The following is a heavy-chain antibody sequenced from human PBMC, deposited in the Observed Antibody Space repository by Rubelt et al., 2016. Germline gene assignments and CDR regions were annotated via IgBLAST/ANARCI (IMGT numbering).Heavy chain of an antibody. J-gene: IGHJ4*02. CDR2: INSGASSI. D-gene: IGHD6-13*01. CDR1: GFTFSNYA. CDR3: AKDISSSFNYFDS. V-gene: IGHV3-48*03. Sequence: GGSLRLSCAASGFTFSNYAMHWVRQAPGKGLEWVSYINSGASSIYYADSVTGRFTISRDNAKDSVYLQMNSLRVEDTAVYYCAKDISSSFNYFDSWGQGTLVTVSS.